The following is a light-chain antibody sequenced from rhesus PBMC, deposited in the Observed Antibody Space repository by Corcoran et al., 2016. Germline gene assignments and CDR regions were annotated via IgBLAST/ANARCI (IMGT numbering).Light chain of an antibody. J-gene: IGKJ1*01. CDR3: QQHSSHPT. CDR1: QTISSY. Sequence: DIQMTQSPSSLSASVGDRVTITCRASQTISSYLAWYQQKPGKVPKLLYYAASTLQSGVPSRFSGSGSGTEFTLTISSRQPEDFATYYCQQHSSHPTFGQGTKVEIK. V-gene: IGKV1-44*03. CDR2: AAS.